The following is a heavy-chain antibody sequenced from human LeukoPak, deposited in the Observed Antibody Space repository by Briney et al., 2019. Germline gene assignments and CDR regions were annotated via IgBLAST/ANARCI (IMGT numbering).Heavy chain of an antibody. CDR1: GGAISSSRYY. V-gene: IGHV4-39*01. J-gene: IGHJ5*02. CDR3: ARGGQPLLGNRFDP. Sequence: PSETLSLTCTVSGGAISSSRYYWGWIRQPPGKGLEWIGTIYYSGSTLYSPSLKSRVTISVDTSKNQFSLKLSSVTAADTAVYYCARGGQPLLGNRFDPWGQGTLVPVSS. D-gene: IGHD2-21*02. CDR2: IYYSGST.